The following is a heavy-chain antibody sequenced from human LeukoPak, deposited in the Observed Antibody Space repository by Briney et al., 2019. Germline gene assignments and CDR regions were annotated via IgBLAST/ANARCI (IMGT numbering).Heavy chain of an antibody. V-gene: IGHV1-18*01. J-gene: IGHJ3*02. CDR3: AREWGYCSGGSCYDAFDI. CDR2: ISAYNGNT. Sequence: ASVKVSCKASGYTFTSYGISWVRQAPGQGLEWMGWISAYNGNTNYAQKLQGRVTMTTDTSTSTAYMELRSLRSDDTAVYYCAREWGYCSGGSCYDAFDIWGQGTMVTASS. D-gene: IGHD2-15*01. CDR1: GYTFTSYG.